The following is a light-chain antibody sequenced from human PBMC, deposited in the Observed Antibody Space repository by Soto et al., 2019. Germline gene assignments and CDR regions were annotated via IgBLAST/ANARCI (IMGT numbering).Light chain of an antibody. CDR3: QKHGSSPIIT. Sequence: EIVSTQSPGTLSLSAGQSATLSCRAGQGLSASDIAWYQQKPGQAPKFLIYGVSSRATGIPDRFSGSGSGTDFTLTISRLEPEDLAVYHCQKHGSSPIITVGQGTRLEIK. CDR1: QGLSASD. J-gene: IGKJ5*01. V-gene: IGKV3-20*01. CDR2: GVS.